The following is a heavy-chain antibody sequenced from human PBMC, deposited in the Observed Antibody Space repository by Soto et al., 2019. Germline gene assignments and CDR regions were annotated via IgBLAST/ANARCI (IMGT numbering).Heavy chain of an antibody. CDR3: ARGLGVIVFYYYYMDV. CDR2: MNPNSGNT. V-gene: IGHV1-8*01. J-gene: IGHJ6*03. CDR1: GYTFTSYD. Sequence: QVPLVQSGAEVKKPGASVKVSCKASGYTFTSYDINWVRQATGQGLEWMGWMNPNSGNTGYAQKFQGRVTMTRNTSISTAYMELSSLRSEDTAVYYCARGLGVIVFYYYYMDVWGKGTTVTVSS. D-gene: IGHD3-16*02.